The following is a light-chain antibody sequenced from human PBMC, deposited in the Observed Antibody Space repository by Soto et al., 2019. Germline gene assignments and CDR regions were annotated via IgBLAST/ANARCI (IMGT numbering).Light chain of an antibody. J-gene: IGLJ1*01. V-gene: IGLV2-14*01. Sequence: QSALTQPASVSGSPGQSITISCTGTSSDVGGYNFVSWYQQHPYKAPKLMIYEVTNRPSGVSNRFSGSKSGNTASLTISGLQAEDEADYYCSSYGSGSTYVFGTGTKGTVL. CDR3: SSYGSGSTYV. CDR2: EVT. CDR1: SSDVGGYNF.